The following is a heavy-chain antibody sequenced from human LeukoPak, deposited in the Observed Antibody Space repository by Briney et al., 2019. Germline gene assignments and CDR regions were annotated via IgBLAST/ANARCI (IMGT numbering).Heavy chain of an antibody. V-gene: IGHV4-34*01. Sequence: ASETLSLTCAVSGGSISSGGYYWSWIRQPPGKGLEWIGEINHSGSTNYNPSLKSRVTISVDTSKNQFSLKLSSVTAADTAVYYCARPPGYSGYDWGFDYWGQGTLVTVSS. CDR1: GGSISSGGYY. CDR3: ARPPGYSGYDWGFDY. CDR2: INHSGST. D-gene: IGHD5-12*01. J-gene: IGHJ4*02.